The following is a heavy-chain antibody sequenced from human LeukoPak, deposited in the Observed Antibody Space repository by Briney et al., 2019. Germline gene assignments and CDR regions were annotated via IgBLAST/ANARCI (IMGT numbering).Heavy chain of an antibody. D-gene: IGHD2-2*01. V-gene: IGHV3-15*01. CDR3: TTGLNQLLYYDGMDV. CDR1: GFTFSNAW. CDR2: IKSKTDGGTT. J-gene: IGHJ6*02. Sequence: PGGSLRLSCAASGFTFSNAWMSWVRQAPGKGLEWVGRIKSKTDGGTTDYAAPVKGRFTISRDDSKNTLYLQMNSLKTEDTAVYYCTTGLNQLLYYDGMDVWGQGTTVTVSS.